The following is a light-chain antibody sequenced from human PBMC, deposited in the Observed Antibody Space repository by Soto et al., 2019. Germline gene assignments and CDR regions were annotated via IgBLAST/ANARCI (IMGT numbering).Light chain of an antibody. CDR2: ENN. J-gene: IGLJ7*01. Sequence: QSVLTQLPSVSAAPGQKVTISCSGSSSNIGNNYVSWYQQLPGTAPKLLIYENNKRPSGIPDRFSGSKSGTSATLGITGLQTGDEADYYCGTWDSSLSAGGVFGGGTQLTVL. CDR1: SSNIGNNY. CDR3: GTWDSSLSAGGV. V-gene: IGLV1-51*02.